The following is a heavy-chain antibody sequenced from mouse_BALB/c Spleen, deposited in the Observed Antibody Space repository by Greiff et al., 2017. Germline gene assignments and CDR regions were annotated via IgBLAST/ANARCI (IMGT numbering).Heavy chain of an antibody. J-gene: IGHJ1*01. CDR3: AKHEDYGSSYDWYFDV. CDR1: GFSLTDYG. Sequence: VQVVESGPGLVAPSQSLSITCTVSGFSLTDYGVSWIRQPPGKGLEWLGVIWGGGSTYYNSALKSRLSISKDNSKSQVFLKMNSLQTDDTAMYYCAKHEDYGSSYDWYFDVWGAGTTVTVSS. CDR2: IWGGGST. D-gene: IGHD1-1*01. V-gene: IGHV2-6-5*01.